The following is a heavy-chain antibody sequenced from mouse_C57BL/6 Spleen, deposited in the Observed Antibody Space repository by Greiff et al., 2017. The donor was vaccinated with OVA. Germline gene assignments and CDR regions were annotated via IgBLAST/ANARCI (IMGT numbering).Heavy chain of an antibody. CDR2: INPSTGGT. Sequence: EVQLQQSGPELVKPGASVKISCKASGYSFTGYYMNWVKQSPEKSLEWIGEINPSTGGTTYNQKFKAKATLTVDKSSSTAYMQLKSLTSEDSAVYYCARSNYGSRYFDYWGQGTTLTVSS. D-gene: IGHD1-1*01. V-gene: IGHV1-42*01. CDR1: GYSFTGYY. J-gene: IGHJ2*01. CDR3: ARSNYGSRYFDY.